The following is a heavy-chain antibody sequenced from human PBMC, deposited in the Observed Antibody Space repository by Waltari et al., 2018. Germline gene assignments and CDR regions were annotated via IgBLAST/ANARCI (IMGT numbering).Heavy chain of an antibody. Sequence: QVQLVESGGGVVQPGGSLRLSCAASGFTFSSYGMHWVRQAPGKGLEWVAFIRYDGSNKYYADSVKGRFTISRDNSKNTLYLQMNSLRAEDTAVYYCAKDFIAAAGGGYYMDVWGKGTTVTVSS. J-gene: IGHJ6*03. CDR1: GFTFSSYG. D-gene: IGHD6-13*01. CDR3: AKDFIAAAGGGYYMDV. CDR2: IRYDGSNK. V-gene: IGHV3-30*02.